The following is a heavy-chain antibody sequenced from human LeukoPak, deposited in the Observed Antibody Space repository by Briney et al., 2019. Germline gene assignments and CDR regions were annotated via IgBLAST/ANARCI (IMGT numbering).Heavy chain of an antibody. J-gene: IGHJ3*02. V-gene: IGHV4-34*01. CDR1: GGSFSGYY. Sequence: PSETLSLTCAVYGGSFSGYYWSWIRQPPGKGLEWIGEINHSGSTNYNPSLKSRVTISVDTSKNQFSLKLSSVTDADTAVYYCARGGPATAIQSHDAFDIWGQGTMVTVSS. D-gene: IGHD2-2*02. CDR3: ARGGPATAIQSHDAFDI. CDR2: INHSGST.